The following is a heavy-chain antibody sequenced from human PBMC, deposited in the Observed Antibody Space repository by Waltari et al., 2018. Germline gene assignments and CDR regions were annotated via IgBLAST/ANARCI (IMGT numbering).Heavy chain of an antibody. CDR1: GYTLTELS. V-gene: IGHV1-24*01. CDR2: YDPEDGET. CDR3: ATRFSMIPSDAFDI. D-gene: IGHD3-22*01. Sequence: QVQLVQSGAEVKKPGASVKVSCKVSGYTLTELSMHWVRQAPGKGLEWMGGYDPEDGETIYAQKFQSIVTMTEDTSTDTAYMKLSSVRSEDTAVYYCATRFSMIPSDAFDIWGQGTMVTVSS. J-gene: IGHJ3*02.